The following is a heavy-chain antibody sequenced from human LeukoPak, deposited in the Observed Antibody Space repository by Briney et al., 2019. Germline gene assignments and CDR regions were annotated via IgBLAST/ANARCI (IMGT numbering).Heavy chain of an antibody. J-gene: IGHJ4*02. V-gene: IGHV1-69*13. D-gene: IGHD3-22*01. CDR2: IIPMFGTA. CDR1: GGTFSTYA. CDR3: ASASDSSGYYIDY. Sequence: SVKVSCKASGGTFSTYAISWVRQAPGQGLEWMGGIIPMFGTANYAQKFQGRVTITADESTSTAYMELSSLRSEDTAVYYCASASDSSGYYIDYWGQGTLVTVSS.